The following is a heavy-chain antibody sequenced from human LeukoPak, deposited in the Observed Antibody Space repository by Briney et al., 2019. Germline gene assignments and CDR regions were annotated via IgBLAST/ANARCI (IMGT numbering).Heavy chain of an antibody. V-gene: IGHV2-70*11. D-gene: IGHD4-23*01. CDR2: IDWDDDK. Sequence: SGPTLVNPTQTLTLTCTFSGFSLSTSGMCVSWIRQPPGKALEWLARIDWDDDKYYSTSLKTRLNISKDTSKNQVVLTMTNMDPVDTATYYCARITTVVTPAAFDIWGQGTMVTVSS. J-gene: IGHJ3*02. CDR1: GFSLSTSGMC. CDR3: ARITTVVTPAAFDI.